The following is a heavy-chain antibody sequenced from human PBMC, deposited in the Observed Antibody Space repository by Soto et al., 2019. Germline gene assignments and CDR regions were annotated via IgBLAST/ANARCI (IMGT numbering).Heavy chain of an antibody. CDR3: ARDGAIAAAGRGSGPFDY. D-gene: IGHD6-13*01. Sequence: QVQLQQWGAGLLKPSETLSLTCAVYGGSFSGYYWSWIRQPPGKGLEWIGEINHSGSTNYNPSLKRRVTISVDTSKNQLSVKLSSVTAADTAVYYCARDGAIAAAGRGSGPFDYWVQGTLVTVSS. V-gene: IGHV4-34*01. CDR1: GGSFSGYY. CDR2: INHSGST. J-gene: IGHJ4*02.